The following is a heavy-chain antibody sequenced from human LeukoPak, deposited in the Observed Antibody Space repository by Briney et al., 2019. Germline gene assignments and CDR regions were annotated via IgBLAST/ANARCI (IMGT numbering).Heavy chain of an antibody. D-gene: IGHD5-24*01. CDR2: IYYSGST. V-gene: IGHV4-31*03. J-gene: IGHJ4*02. CDR1: GGSISSGGYY. Sequence: SETLSLTCTVSGGSISSGGYYWSWIRQHPGKGLEWIGYIYYSGSTFYNPSLKSRVTISVDTSKNQFSLKLSSVTAADTAVYYCARDKRGLFDYWGQGTLVTVSS. CDR3: ARDKRGLFDY.